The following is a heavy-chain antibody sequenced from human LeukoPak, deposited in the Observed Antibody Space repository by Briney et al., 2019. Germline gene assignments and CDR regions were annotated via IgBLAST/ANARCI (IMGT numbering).Heavy chain of an antibody. V-gene: IGHV4-34*01. CDR1: GGSFSGYY. J-gene: IGHJ4*02. CDR3: ARGRIAARPMSY. CDR2: INHSGST. D-gene: IGHD6-6*01. Sequence: KPSETLSLTCAVYGGSFSGYYWSWIRQPPGKGLEWIGEINHSGSTNYNPSPKSRVTISVETSKNQFSLKLSSVTAADTAVYYCARGRIAARPMSYWGQGTLVTVSS.